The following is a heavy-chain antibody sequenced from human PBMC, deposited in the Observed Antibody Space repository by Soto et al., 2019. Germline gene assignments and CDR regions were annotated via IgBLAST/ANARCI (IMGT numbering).Heavy chain of an antibody. CDR1: GFTFDDYA. Sequence: GGSLRLSCAASGFTFDDYAMHWVRQAPGKGLEWVSGISWNSGSIGYADSVKGRFTISRDNAKNSLYLQMNSLRAEDTALYYCEKDIWSRRDYYGMDVWGQGTTVTVSS. D-gene: IGHD3-10*01. V-gene: IGHV3-9*01. J-gene: IGHJ6*02. CDR2: ISWNSGSI. CDR3: EKDIWSRRDYYGMDV.